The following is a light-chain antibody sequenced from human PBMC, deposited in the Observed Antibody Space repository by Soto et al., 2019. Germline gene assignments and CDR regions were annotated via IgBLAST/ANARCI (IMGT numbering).Light chain of an antibody. V-gene: IGLV2-23*01. J-gene: IGLJ1*01. CDR1: SSDVGSYSL. Sequence: SVLTQPASVSVSPGQSITISCTGTSSDVGSYSLLSWYQHHPGKAPKLIIYEDIKGPSGVSNRFSGSKSGNTASLRISGLQAEDEADYYCYTYAGGSTYLFGTGTKVTVL. CDR2: EDI. CDR3: YTYAGGSTYL.